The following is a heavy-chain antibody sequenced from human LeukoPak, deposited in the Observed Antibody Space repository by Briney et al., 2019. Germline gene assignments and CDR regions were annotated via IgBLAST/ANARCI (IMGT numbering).Heavy chain of an antibody. CDR1: GYTFTSYY. J-gene: IGHJ4*02. D-gene: IGHD4-17*01. CDR2: INPSGGST. V-gene: IGHV1-46*01. Sequence: ASVKVSCKASGYTFTSYYMHWVRQAPGQGLEWMGIINPSGGSTSYAQKFQGRVTMTRDTSASTAYMELSSLRSEDTAVYYCARDAKTTVTSPGYWGQGTLVTVSS. CDR3: ARDAKTTVTSPGY.